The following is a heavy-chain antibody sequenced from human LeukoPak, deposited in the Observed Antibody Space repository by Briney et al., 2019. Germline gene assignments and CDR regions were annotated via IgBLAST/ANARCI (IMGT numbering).Heavy chain of an antibody. J-gene: IGHJ4*02. V-gene: IGHV3-23*01. CDR2: ISNSGST. CDR3: SSRGFTVTTPFDY. Sequence: PGGSLRLSCAASAFTFSRYAMSWVHQAPGKGLQWVSTISNSGSTYYADSVKGRFTISRDNSKNALYLQVNSLRADDTALYYCSSRGFTVTTPFDYWGQGTLVTVSS. D-gene: IGHD4-17*01. CDR1: AFTFSRYA.